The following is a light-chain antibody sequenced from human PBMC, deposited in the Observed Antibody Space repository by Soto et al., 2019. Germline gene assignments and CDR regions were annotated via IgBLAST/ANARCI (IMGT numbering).Light chain of an antibody. CDR3: SSYVTSGTLV. J-gene: IGLJ3*02. V-gene: IGLV2-14*01. CDR2: EVS. Sequence: QSALTQAASVSGSPGQSITISCTGTSSDIGGSDYVSWYQKHPGKAPKVITYEVSDRPSGVSDRFSGSKSGNTASLTISGLQAEDEADYYCSSYVTSGTLVFGGGTKVTVL. CDR1: SSDIGGSDY.